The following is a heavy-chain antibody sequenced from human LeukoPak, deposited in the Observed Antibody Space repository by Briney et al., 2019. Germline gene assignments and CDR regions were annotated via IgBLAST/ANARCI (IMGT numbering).Heavy chain of an antibody. D-gene: IGHD3-16*01. V-gene: IGHV4-38-2*01. CDR2: IYGRAST. CDR3: ARYDSRGSASTRFDY. CDR1: GYSLGKNYY. Sequence: PSETLSLTCAVSGYSLGKNYYWGWIRQSPGKGLEWIGRIYGRASTSYNPSLMNRVTMSVDTSKNHFSLQLTSVTAAGTAVYYCARYDSRGSASTRFDYWGPGILVTVSS. J-gene: IGHJ4*02.